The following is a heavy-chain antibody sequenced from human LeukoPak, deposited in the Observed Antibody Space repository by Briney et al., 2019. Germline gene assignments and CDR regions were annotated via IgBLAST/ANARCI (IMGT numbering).Heavy chain of an antibody. Sequence: SETLSLTCTVSGGSISSYYWSWIRQPPGKGLEWIGYIYTSGSTNYNPSLKCRVTISVDTSKNQFSLKLSSVTAADTAVYYCASGNHDSARGSYYRWGQGTLVTVSS. D-gene: IGHD1-26*01. J-gene: IGHJ5*02. CDR2: IYTSGST. V-gene: IGHV4-4*09. CDR1: GGSISSYY. CDR3: ASGNHDSARGSYYR.